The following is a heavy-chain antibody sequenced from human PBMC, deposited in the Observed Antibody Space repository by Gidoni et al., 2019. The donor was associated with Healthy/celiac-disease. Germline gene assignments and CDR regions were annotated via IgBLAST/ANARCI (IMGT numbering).Heavy chain of an antibody. J-gene: IGHJ6*02. CDR1: GYTFTSYA. D-gene: IGHD2-2*01. Sequence: QVQLVQSGAEVKKPGASVKVSCKASGYTFTSYAMHWVRQAPGQRLEWMGWINAGNGNTKYSQKFQGRVTITRDTSASTAYMELSSLRSEDTAVYYCARVYCSSTSCYAHYYYGMDVWGQGTTVTVSS. V-gene: IGHV1-3*01. CDR3: ARVYCSSTSCYAHYYYGMDV. CDR2: INAGNGNT.